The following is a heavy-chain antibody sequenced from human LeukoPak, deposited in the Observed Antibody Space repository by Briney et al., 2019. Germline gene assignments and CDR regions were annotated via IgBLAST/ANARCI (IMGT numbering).Heavy chain of an antibody. CDR1: GFTFSSYG. Sequence: TGGSLRLSCAASGFTFSSYGMHWVRQAPGKGLEWVAFIRYDGSNKYYADSVKGRFTISRDNSKNTLYLQMNSLRAEDTAVYYCAKDLMAGYSYGYSDFDYWGQGTLVTVSS. J-gene: IGHJ4*02. CDR3: AKDLMAGYSYGYSDFDY. D-gene: IGHD5-18*01. V-gene: IGHV3-30*02. CDR2: IRYDGSNK.